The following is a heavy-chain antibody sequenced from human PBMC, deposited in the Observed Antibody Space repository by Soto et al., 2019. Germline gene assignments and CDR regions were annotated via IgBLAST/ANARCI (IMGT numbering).Heavy chain of an antibody. D-gene: IGHD6-19*01. CDR2: INSDGSST. Sequence: PGGSLRLSCAASGFTFSSYWMHWVRQAPGKGLVWVSRINSDGSSTTYADSVRGRFTISRDNAKNTLYLQMNSLRGEDTAVYYCTRDPAPSGWLAPWGQGTMVTVSS. V-gene: IGHV3-74*01. CDR1: GFTFSSYW. CDR3: TRDPAPSGWLAP. J-gene: IGHJ5*02.